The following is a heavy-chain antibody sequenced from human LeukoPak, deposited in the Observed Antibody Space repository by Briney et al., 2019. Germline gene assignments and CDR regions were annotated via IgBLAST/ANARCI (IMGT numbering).Heavy chain of an antibody. J-gene: IGHJ4*02. CDR2: IYSGGDT. Sequence: GESLKISCAASGFTVSNYYMSWVRQAPGKGLEWVSVIYSGGDTYYADSVKGRFTISRDNSKNTLYLQMNNLRAEDTAVYYCATSPVTGMIYFDYWGQGTLVTVSS. CDR1: GFTVSNYY. V-gene: IGHV3-66*01. CDR3: ATSPVTGMIYFDY. D-gene: IGHD6-19*01.